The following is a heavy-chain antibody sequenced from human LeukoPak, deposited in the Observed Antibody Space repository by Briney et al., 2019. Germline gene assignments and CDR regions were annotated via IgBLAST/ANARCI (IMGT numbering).Heavy chain of an antibody. D-gene: IGHD2-8*01. V-gene: IGHV1-18*01. CDR3: ARTSNYDAFDI. CDR2: ISAYNGNT. CDR1: GYTFTSYG. Sequence: ASVKVSCKASGYTFTSYGISWVRQAPGQGLEWMGWISAYNGNTNYAQKFQGRVTITADKSTSTAYMELSSLRSEDTAVYYCARTSNYDAFDIWGQGTMVTVSS. J-gene: IGHJ3*02.